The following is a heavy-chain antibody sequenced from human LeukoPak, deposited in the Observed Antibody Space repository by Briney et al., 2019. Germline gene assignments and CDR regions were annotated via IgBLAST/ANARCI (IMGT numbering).Heavy chain of an antibody. CDR3: ARRLTYYYDSSGYYSRGFFDY. V-gene: IGHV4-34*01. CDR2: INHSGST. CDR1: GGSFSGYY. Sequence: SETLSLTCAVYGGSFSGYYWSWIRQPPGKGLERIGEINHSGSTNYNPSLKSRVTISVDTSKNQFSLKLSSVTAADTAVYYCARRLTYYYDSSGYYSRGFFDYWGQGTLVTVSS. D-gene: IGHD3-22*01. J-gene: IGHJ4*02.